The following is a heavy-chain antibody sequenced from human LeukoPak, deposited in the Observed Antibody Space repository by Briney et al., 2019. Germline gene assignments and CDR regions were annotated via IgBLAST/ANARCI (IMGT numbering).Heavy chain of an antibody. CDR1: GFTFSSYA. CDR2: ITTSGST. Sequence: PGGSLRLSCAASGFTFSSYAMSWVRHAPGKGLEWVSGITTSGSTYYADSVKGRFTISRENSNNTLYLHMDSLRVEDTAVYYCATWRSASSSDWYVLDHWGQGPLVTVSS. D-gene: IGHD3-9*01. J-gene: IGHJ4*02. CDR3: ATWRSASSSDWYVLDH. V-gene: IGHV3-23*01.